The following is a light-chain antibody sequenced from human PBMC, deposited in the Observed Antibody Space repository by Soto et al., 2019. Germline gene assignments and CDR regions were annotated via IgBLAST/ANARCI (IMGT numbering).Light chain of an antibody. Sequence: QSVLTQPPSASGSPGQSVTISCTGTSSDVGGYNYVSWYQQHPGKAPKLMIYEVSKRPSGVPDRFSGSKSGNTASLTVSGLQAEDEADYYCSSYAGSNNWLFGGGTMLTVL. CDR3: SSYAGSNNWL. V-gene: IGLV2-8*01. CDR2: EVS. J-gene: IGLJ2*01. CDR1: SSDVGGYNY.